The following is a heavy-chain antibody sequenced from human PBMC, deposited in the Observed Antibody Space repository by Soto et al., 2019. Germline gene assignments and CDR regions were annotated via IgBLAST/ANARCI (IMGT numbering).Heavy chain of an antibody. J-gene: IGHJ4*02. CDR2: IYYSGST. D-gene: IGHD2-2*02. CDR3: ARHSIPFFFDY. Sequence: PSETLSLTCTVSGGSISSSSYHWAWIRQPPGKGLEWMGNIYYSGSTNYNPSLKSRVTISVDTSKNQFSLKLSSVTAADTAVYYCARHSIPFFFDYWGQGTLVTVSS. CDR1: GGSISSSSYH. V-gene: IGHV4-39*01.